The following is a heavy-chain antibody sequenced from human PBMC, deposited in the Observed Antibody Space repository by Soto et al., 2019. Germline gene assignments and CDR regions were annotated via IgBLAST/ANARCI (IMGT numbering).Heavy chain of an antibody. CDR3: ARPATYDFWSGKDTHDAFDI. J-gene: IGHJ3*02. D-gene: IGHD3-3*01. CDR2: IDPSDSYT. Sequence: PGESLKISCKGSGYSFTSYWISWVRQMPGKGLEWMGRIDPSDSYTNYSPSFQGHVTISADKSISTAYLQWSSLKASDTAMYYCARPATYDFWSGKDTHDAFDIWGQGTMVTVSS. CDR1: GYSFTSYW. V-gene: IGHV5-10-1*01.